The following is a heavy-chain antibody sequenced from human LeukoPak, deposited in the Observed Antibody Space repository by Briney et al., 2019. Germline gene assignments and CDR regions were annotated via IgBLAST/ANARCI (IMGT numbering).Heavy chain of an antibody. D-gene: IGHD1-7*01. J-gene: IGHJ4*02. CDR1: GYTFTGYY. CDR3: ARDLELISGGDY. CDR2: INPNSGGT. V-gene: IGHV1-2*02. Sequence: ASVKVSCKASGYTFTGYYMHWVRQAPGQGLEWMGWINPNSGGTNYAQKFQGRVTMTRDTSISTAHMELSRLRSDDTAVYYCARDLELISGGDYWGQGTLVTVSS.